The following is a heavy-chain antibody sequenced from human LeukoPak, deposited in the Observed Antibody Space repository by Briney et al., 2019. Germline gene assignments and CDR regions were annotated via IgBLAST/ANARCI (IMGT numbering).Heavy chain of an antibody. D-gene: IGHD3-3*01. CDR2: INAGNGNT. Sequence: ASVKVSCKACGYTFTSYAMHWVRQAPGQRLEWMGWINAGNGNTKYSQKFQGRVTITRDTSASTAYMELSSLRSEDTAVYYCAKALVHYYDFWSGPNPRPDMDVWGKGTTVTVSS. J-gene: IGHJ6*03. V-gene: IGHV1-3*01. CDR1: GYTFTSYA. CDR3: AKALVHYYDFWSGPNPRPDMDV.